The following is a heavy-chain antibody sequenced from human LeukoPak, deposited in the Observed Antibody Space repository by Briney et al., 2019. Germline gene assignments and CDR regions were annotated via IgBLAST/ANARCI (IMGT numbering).Heavy chain of an antibody. CDR2: ISSDGSTT. Sequence: GGSLRLSCATSGFSFSSCWMHWVRQAPGKGLVWVSRISSDGSTTAYADSVKGRFTISSDNARNPLYLQMNNVRAEDTAVYYCARGGPGYYFDYWGPGTLVTVSS. V-gene: IGHV3-74*01. J-gene: IGHJ4*02. CDR1: GFSFSSCW. CDR3: ARGGPGYYFDY.